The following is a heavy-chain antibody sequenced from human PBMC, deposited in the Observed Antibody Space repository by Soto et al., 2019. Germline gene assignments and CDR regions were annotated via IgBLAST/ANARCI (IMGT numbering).Heavy chain of an antibody. V-gene: IGHV3-53*01. D-gene: IGHD2-15*01. CDR2: LYSGGST. Sequence: GGSLRLSCAASGISVSDKFMTWIRQAPGKGLEWVSVLYSGGSTYYADSVKGRSTISRDSSKNMLYLQMNKLRAEDTAVYYCARDRGIVIFTTTTSYQAMDVWGQGTTVPVYS. J-gene: IGHJ6*02. CDR1: GISVSDKF. CDR3: ARDRGIVIFTTTTSYQAMDV.